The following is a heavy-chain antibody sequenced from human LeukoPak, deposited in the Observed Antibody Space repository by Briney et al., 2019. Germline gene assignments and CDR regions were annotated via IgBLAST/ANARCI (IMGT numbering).Heavy chain of an antibody. CDR1: GFTFDDHA. D-gene: IGHD2-2*01. CDR3: AKDKYQLLSYGMDV. CDR2: ISWNSGSI. J-gene: IGHJ6*02. V-gene: IGHV3-9*01. Sequence: PGRSLRLSCAASGFTFDDHAMHWVRQAPGKDLEWVSGISWNSGSIGYADSVKGRFTISRDSAKNSLYLQMNSLRAEDTALYYCAKDKYQLLSYGMDVWGQGTTVTVSS.